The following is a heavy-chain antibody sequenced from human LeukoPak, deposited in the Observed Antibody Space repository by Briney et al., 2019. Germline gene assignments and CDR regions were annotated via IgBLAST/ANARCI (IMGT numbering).Heavy chain of an antibody. D-gene: IGHD6-13*01. J-gene: IGHJ4*02. CDR1: GGSISSYY. CDR3: ARERRIAAAGTNSFDY. V-gene: IGHV4-59*12. CDR2: IYHSGST. Sequence: SETLSLTCTVSGGSISSYYWSWIRQPAGKGLEWIGYIYHSGSTYYNPSLKSRVTISVDRSKNQFSLKLSSVTAADTAVFYCARERRIAAAGTNSFDYWGQGTLVTVSS.